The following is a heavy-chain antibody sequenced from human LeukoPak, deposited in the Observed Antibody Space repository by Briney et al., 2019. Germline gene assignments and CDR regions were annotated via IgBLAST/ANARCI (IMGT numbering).Heavy chain of an antibody. CDR3: AKDSAHQLRFLTSFDY. J-gene: IGHJ4*02. Sequence: PGGSLRLSCAASGFTFSDYGMHWVRQAPGKGLEWVAFIRYDGSNNYYADSVKGHFTISRDNSKNTLYLQMNNLSAEDTAVYYCAKDSAHQLRFLTSFDYWSQGTLVTVSS. CDR2: IRYDGSNN. D-gene: IGHD4-17*01. V-gene: IGHV3-30*02. CDR1: GFTFSDYG.